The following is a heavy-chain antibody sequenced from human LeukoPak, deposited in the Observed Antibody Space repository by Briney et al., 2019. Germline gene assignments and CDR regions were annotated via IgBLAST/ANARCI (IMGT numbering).Heavy chain of an antibody. CDR1: GYTFTGYY. D-gene: IGHD2-15*01. J-gene: IGHJ6*02. CDR2: INPNSGGT. Sequence: ASVKVSCKASGYTFTGYYMHWVRQAPGQGLEWMGWINPNSGGTNYAQKFQGRVTMTRDTSISTAYMELSRLRSDDTAVYYCARGPYSGASYYHYYGMDVWGQGTTVTVSS. V-gene: IGHV1-2*02. CDR3: ARGPYSGASYYHYYGMDV.